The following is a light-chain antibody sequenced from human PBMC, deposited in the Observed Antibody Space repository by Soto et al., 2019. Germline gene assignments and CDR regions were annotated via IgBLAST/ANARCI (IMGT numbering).Light chain of an antibody. V-gene: IGLV2-8*01. CDR1: SSDVGGYNY. J-gene: IGLJ3*02. Sequence: QSALTQPPSASGSPGQSVTISCTGTSSDVGGYNYVSWYQQHPGKAPKLMISEVSKRPSGVPDRFSGSKSDNTASLTVSGLQAEDEADYYCSSYAGSNNWVFGGGTKLTVL. CDR2: EVS. CDR3: SSYAGSNNWV.